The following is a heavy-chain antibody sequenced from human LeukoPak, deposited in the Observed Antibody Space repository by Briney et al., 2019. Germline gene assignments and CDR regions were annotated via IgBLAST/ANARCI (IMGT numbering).Heavy chain of an antibody. V-gene: IGHV3-23*01. CDR2: ISGSGDST. Sequence: GGSLRLSCAASGSIFSSYAMSWVRQAPGKGLECISAISGSGDSTYYADSVKGRFTISRDNSKNTLYLQMNSLSAEDTAVYYCARNVSGQYFDIWGRGTLVTVSS. J-gene: IGHJ2*01. D-gene: IGHD2/OR15-2a*01. CDR3: ARNVSGQYFDI. CDR1: GSIFSSYA.